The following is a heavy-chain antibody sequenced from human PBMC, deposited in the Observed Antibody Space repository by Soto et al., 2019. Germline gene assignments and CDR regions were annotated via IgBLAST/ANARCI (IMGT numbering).Heavy chain of an antibody. CDR3: AKSGLDYYGMDV. J-gene: IGHJ6*02. D-gene: IGHD3-22*01. Sequence: EVQLVESGGGLVQPGRSLRLSCAASGFTFDDYAMHWVRQAPEKGLEWVSGISWNSGSIGYADSVKGRFTISRDNAKNSLYLQMNSLRAEDTALYYCAKSGLDYYGMDVWGQGTTVTVSS. V-gene: IGHV3-9*01. CDR1: GFTFDDYA. CDR2: ISWNSGSI.